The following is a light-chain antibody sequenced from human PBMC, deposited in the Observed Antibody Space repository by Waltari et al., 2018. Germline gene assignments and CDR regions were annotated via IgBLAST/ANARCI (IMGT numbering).Light chain of an antibody. Sequence: EIVLTQSPGTLSLSTGERANLSCRASQSLNNNFSAWYQQKPGQAPGLLIYATSRRATGIPDRFSGSGSGTDFALTISRLEAEDSALYFCQQYGNSPYTFGQGTNLKIK. CDR2: ATS. CDR1: QSLNNNF. V-gene: IGKV3-20*01. J-gene: IGKJ2*01. CDR3: QQYGNSPYT.